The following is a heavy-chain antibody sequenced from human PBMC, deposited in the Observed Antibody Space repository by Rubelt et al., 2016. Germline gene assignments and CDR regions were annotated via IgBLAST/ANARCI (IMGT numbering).Heavy chain of an antibody. CDR2: IYYSGST. Sequence: QLQLQESGPGLVKPSETLSLTCTVSGGSISSYYWSWIRQPPGKGLEWIAYIYYSGSTNYNPSLKSRVTISVNTSKNQFSLKLSSVTAADTAVYYCARHQSCGGGVCSTGRWFDPWGQGTLVTVSS. J-gene: IGHJ5*02. CDR3: ARHQSCGGGVCSTGRWFDP. D-gene: IGHD2-8*02. CDR1: GGSISSYY. V-gene: IGHV4-59*08.